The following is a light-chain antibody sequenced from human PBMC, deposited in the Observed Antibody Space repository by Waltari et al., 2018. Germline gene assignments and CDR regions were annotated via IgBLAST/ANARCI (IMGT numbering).Light chain of an antibody. V-gene: IGLV4-69*01. CDR2: VNSDGSH. Sequence: QLVLTQSPSASASLGASVKLTCTLSSGHSSNIIAWLPQQPGKGPRYLMQVNSDGSHRKGDEIPDRFSGSGSGAERYLTSSSLQSEDEADYYCETGGHGTWVFGGGTKLTVL. CDR3: ETGGHGTWV. CDR1: SGHSSNI. J-gene: IGLJ3*02.